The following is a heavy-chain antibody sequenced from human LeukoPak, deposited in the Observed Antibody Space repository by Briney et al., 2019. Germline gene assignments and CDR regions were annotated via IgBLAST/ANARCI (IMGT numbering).Heavy chain of an antibody. D-gene: IGHD3-3*01. Sequence: ASVKVSCKASGYIFNDYYMHWVRQAPGQGLEWMGWINPNSGFTNYAQKFQGRVSMTRDMSISTAYMELSSLRSDDTAVYYCARDKSTTVRFLQDYWGQGTLVTVSS. CDR2: INPNSGFT. CDR3: ARDKSTTVRFLQDY. J-gene: IGHJ4*02. CDR1: GYIFNDYY. V-gene: IGHV1-2*02.